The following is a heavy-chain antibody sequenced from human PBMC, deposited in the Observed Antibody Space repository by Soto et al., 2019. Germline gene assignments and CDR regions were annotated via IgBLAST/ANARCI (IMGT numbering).Heavy chain of an antibody. Sequence: PPDTLYVICTVPGGSIRSHYWSWIREPTWKGLEWIGYIYYSGSTNYNPSLKSRVTISVDTSKNQFSLKLSSVTAADTAVYYCARESYIGYDYWRYYYYGMDVWGQWPTVT. CDR3: ARESYIGYDYWRYYYYGMDV. CDR2: IYYSGST. J-gene: IGHJ6*02. D-gene: IGHD5-12*01. CDR1: GGSIRSHY. V-gene: IGHV4-59*11.